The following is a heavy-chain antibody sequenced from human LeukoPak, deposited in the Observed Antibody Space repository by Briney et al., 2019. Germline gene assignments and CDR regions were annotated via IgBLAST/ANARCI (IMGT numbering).Heavy chain of an antibody. CDR2: ISSSSSYI. Sequence: GGSLRLSCAASGYSFNAYAMSWVRQAPGKGLEWVSSISSSSSYIYYADSVKGRFTISRDNAKNSLYLQMNSLRAEDTAVYYCASVAVAGTSLSNWGQGTLVTVSS. D-gene: IGHD6-19*01. CDR1: GYSFNAYA. J-gene: IGHJ4*02. V-gene: IGHV3-21*01. CDR3: ASVAVAGTSLSN.